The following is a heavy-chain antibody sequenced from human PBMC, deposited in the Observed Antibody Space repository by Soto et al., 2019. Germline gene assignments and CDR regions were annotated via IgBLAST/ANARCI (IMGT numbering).Heavy chain of an antibody. CDR1: GFPFSSSW. J-gene: IGHJ4*02. D-gene: IGHD3-22*01. CDR2: IKQDGSVK. V-gene: IGHV3-7*02. Sequence: PGGSLRLSCAAPGFPFSSSWMTWVRQTPGRGLEWVANIKQDGSVKYYVDSVKGRFTISRDNAKNSLYLQMSSLRAEDTAVYYCARPTYYYDSSGPPAYWGQGTLVTVSS. CDR3: ARPTYYYDSSGPPAY.